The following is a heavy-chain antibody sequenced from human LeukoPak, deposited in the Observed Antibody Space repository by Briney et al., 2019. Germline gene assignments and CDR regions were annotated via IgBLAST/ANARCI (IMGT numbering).Heavy chain of an antibody. D-gene: IGHD3-9*01. CDR1: GGSISSYY. CDR3: ARGPVIGYFDWLFFDY. J-gene: IGHJ4*02. Sequence: SETLSLTCTVSGGSISSYYWSWIRQSPGKGLEWIGYVYYTGSTNYNPSLKSHFTISMDTSKNQFSLKLSSVTVADTAVYYCARGPVIGYFDWLFFDYWGQGTLVTVSS. CDR2: VYYTGST. V-gene: IGHV4-59*01.